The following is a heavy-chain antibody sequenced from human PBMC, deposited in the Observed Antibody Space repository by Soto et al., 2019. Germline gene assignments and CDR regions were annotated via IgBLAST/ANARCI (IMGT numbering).Heavy chain of an antibody. CDR1: GYSVTTYW. Sequence: RGESLKISCKGSGYSVTTYWIGWVRQMPVKGLEWMGIIYPGDSDTRYSPSFQGQVTISADKSISTAYLQWSSLKASDTAMYYCAKSMAPGNYYYYGMDVWGQGTTVTVSS. CDR3: AKSMAPGNYYYYGMDV. CDR2: IYPGDSDT. V-gene: IGHV5-51*01. D-gene: IGHD2-8*01. J-gene: IGHJ6*02.